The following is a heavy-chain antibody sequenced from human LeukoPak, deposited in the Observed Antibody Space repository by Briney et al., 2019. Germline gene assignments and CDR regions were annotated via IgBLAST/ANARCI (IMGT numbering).Heavy chain of an antibody. Sequence: ASVKVSCKASGYTFTSNGISWVRQAPGQGLEWMGWISTYTGNTNYAQKLQGRVTMTTDTSTSTAYMELRSLRSDDTAVYYCARTNNNWFDPWGQGTLVTVSS. V-gene: IGHV1-18*01. J-gene: IGHJ5*02. CDR3: ARTNNNWFDP. CDR2: ISTYTGNT. CDR1: GYTFTSNG.